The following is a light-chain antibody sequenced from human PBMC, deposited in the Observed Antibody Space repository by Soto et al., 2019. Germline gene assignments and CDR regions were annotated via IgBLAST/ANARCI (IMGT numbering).Light chain of an antibody. V-gene: IGKV3-11*01. CDR3: QQRSNWPPLYT. Sequence: EIVLTQSPATLSLSPGERATLSCRASPSVSSYLAWYQQKPGQAPRLLIYDTSNRATGIPARLSGSGSGTDFTLTISSLEPEDFAVYYCQQRSNWPPLYTFGQGTKLEIK. CDR2: DTS. CDR1: PSVSSY. J-gene: IGKJ2*01.